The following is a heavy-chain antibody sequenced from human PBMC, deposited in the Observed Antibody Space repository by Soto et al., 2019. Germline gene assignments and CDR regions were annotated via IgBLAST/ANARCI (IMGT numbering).Heavy chain of an antibody. CDR2: INTDGSST. V-gene: IGHV3-74*01. Sequence: GGSLRLSCEVSGFTFSSHWMHWVRQPPGKGLVWVSRINTDGSSTNYVDSVKGRFTISRDNAKNTLYLQMNSLRAEDTAVYFCARGKDTVMVNVDYWGRGSLVTVSS. J-gene: IGHJ4*02. CDR3: ARGKDTVMVNVDY. CDR1: GFTFSSHW. D-gene: IGHD5-18*01.